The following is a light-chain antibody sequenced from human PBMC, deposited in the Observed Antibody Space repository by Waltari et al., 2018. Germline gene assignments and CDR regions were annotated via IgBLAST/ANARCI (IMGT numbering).Light chain of an antibody. CDR3: CSYAGNKWL. V-gene: IGLV2-23*02. CDR2: HVD. J-gene: IGLJ3*02. CDR1: SGDVGMFNL. Sequence: QSALTQPASVSRSPGQSITIPCSASSGDVGMFNLVSWYQQHPGKAPHLIIYHVDDRPSGVSYRFSASKSGHTASLTISGLQPEDEADYYCCSYAGNKWLFGGGTKVTVL.